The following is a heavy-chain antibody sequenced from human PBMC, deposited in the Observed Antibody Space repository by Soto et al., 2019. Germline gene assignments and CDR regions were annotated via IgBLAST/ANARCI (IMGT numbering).Heavy chain of an antibody. CDR2: SHQSGNT. CDR1: GVSISSHDW. V-gene: IGHV4-4*02. Sequence: QVQLQESRTGLVKPSGTLSLTCAVSGVSISSHDWWTWVRQPPGKGLEWIGESHQSGNTHYNSSLESRVTISLDKSKNQLSLQLTSVTVADTAVYYCATRDTGRVYWGQGTLVTVSS. CDR3: ATRDTGRVY. D-gene: IGHD5-18*01. J-gene: IGHJ4*02.